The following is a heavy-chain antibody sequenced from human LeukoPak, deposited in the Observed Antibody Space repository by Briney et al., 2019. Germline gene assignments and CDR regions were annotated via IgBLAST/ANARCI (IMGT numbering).Heavy chain of an antibody. V-gene: IGHV3-7*01. J-gene: IGHJ4*02. Sequence: GSLRLSCVGSGSTFNGHWLTWVRQAPGRGLEWVASIKEDGRQTHYVDSVKGRFIISRDNSKKSLYLQMNNLRIEDTAVYYCAREWYDYGGDSEGYWGQGTLVTVSS. CDR1: GSTFNGHW. CDR3: AREWYDYGGDSEGY. D-gene: IGHD4-23*01. CDR2: IKEDGRQT.